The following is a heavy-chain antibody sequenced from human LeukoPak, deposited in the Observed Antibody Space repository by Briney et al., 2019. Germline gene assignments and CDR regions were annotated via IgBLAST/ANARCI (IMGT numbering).Heavy chain of an antibody. V-gene: IGHV3-11*06. CDR3: ARDRLKDAAAGTSFLFVY. Sequence: GGSLRLSCAASGFTFSDYYMSWIRQAPGKGLEWVSYISSSSSYTNYADSVKGRFTISRDNAKDSLYLQVNSLRAEDTAVYYCARDRLKDAAAGTSFLFVYWGQGTLVTVSS. CDR2: ISSSSSYT. J-gene: IGHJ4*02. CDR1: GFTFSDYY. D-gene: IGHD6-13*01.